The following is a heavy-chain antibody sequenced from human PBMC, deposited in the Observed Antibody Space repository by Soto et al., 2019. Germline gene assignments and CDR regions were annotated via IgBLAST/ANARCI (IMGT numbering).Heavy chain of an antibody. D-gene: IGHD5-12*01. CDR2: IYSGGTI. V-gene: IGHV3-53*01. CDR3: HGYGY. CDR1: GFTVTINY. J-gene: IGHJ4*02. Sequence: EVQVVESGGGLVQPGGSLRLSCAVSGFTVTINYMSWVRQAPGKGLEWGSVIYSGGTIYYAETVKSRFTISRDTSKNTLDLQVNTRSGGDTAVYYCHGYGYWGQGTLVTVSS.